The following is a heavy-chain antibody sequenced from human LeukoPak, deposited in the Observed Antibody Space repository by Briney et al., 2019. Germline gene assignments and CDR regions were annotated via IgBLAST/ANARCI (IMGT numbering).Heavy chain of an antibody. D-gene: IGHD5-18*01. CDR2: IWSDGSKK. CDR3: GRGVYSPRDY. J-gene: IGHJ4*02. V-gene: IGHV3-33*01. CDR1: GFTFSNSG. Sequence: GGSLRLSCAASGFTFSNSGMHWFRQAPGKGLEWVALIWSDGSKKYYADSVEGRFSISRDNSKNTLYLQMNSLRAEDTAVYYCGRGVYSPRDYWGQGTLVTVSS.